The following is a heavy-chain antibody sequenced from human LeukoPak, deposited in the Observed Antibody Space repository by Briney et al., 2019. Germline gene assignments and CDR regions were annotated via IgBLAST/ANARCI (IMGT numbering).Heavy chain of an antibody. V-gene: IGHV4-39*01. CDR1: GGPISSNSYY. CDR3: ARTRYYYNSRSYGAPYYFDY. D-gene: IGHD3-10*01. J-gene: IGHJ4*02. CDR2: IYYSGST. Sequence: KSSETLSLTCAVSGGPISSNSYYWGWIRQPPGKGLEWIVSIYYSGSTYYNPSLKSRVTISVDTSKNQFSLKLSSVTAADTAVYYCARTRYYYNSRSYGAPYYFDYWGQGTLVTVSS.